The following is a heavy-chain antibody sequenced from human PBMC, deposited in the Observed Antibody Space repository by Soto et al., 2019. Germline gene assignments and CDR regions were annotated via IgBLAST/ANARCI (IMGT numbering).Heavy chain of an antibody. V-gene: IGHV4-30-4*01. CDR3: ARESIGDDLALIYGMDV. Sequence: SETLSLTCTVSGGSISSGDYYWSWIRPPPGKGLEWIGYIYYSGSNYYNPSLKSRVTISVDASKNQFSLKLSSVTAADTAVYYCARESIGDDLALIYGMDVWGQGTTVTSP. CDR1: GGSISSGDYY. D-gene: IGHD4-17*01. CDR2: IYYSGSN. J-gene: IGHJ6*02.